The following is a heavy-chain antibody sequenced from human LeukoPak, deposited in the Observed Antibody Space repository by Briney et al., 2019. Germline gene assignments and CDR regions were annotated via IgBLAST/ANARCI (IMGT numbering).Heavy chain of an antibody. D-gene: IGHD5-12*01. V-gene: IGHV1-2*02. Sequence: ASVKVSCKASGYTFTGYYMHWVRQAPGQGLEWMGWINPNSGGTNYAQKFQGRVTVTRDTSISTAYMELSRLRSDDTAVYYCAREYSGYDPDDYWGQGTLVTVSS. J-gene: IGHJ4*02. CDR3: AREYSGYDPDDY. CDR1: GYTFTGYY. CDR2: INPNSGGT.